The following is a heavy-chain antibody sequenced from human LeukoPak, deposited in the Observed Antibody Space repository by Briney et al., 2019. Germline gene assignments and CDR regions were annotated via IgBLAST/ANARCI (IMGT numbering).Heavy chain of an antibody. CDR2: INPNSGGT. CDR1: GYTFTGYY. CDR3: ATAAGPTSYYYYGMDV. V-gene: IGHV1-2*04. Sequence: GASVTVSCKASGYTFTGYYMHWVRQAPGQGLEWMGWINPNSGGTNYAQKFQGWVTMTRDTSISTAYMELSRLRSDDTAVYYCATAAGPTSYYYYGMDVWGQGTTVTVSS. D-gene: IGHD6-13*01. J-gene: IGHJ6*02.